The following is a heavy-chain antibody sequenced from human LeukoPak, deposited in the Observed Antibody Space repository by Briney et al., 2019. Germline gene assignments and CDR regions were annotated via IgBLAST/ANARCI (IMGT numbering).Heavy chain of an antibody. D-gene: IGHD6-19*01. V-gene: IGHV3-30*04. CDR1: GFTFSSYA. J-gene: IGHJ4*02. CDR2: ISYDGSNK. CDR3: AREGVAVAGCFDY. Sequence: GGSLRLSCAASGFTFSSYAMHWVRQAPGKGLEWVAVISYDGSNKYYADSVKGRFTISRDNSKNTLYLQMNSLRAEDTAVYYRAREGVAVAGCFDYWGQGTLVTVSS.